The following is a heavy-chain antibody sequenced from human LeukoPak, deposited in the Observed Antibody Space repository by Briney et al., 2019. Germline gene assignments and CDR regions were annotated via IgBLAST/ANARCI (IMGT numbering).Heavy chain of an antibody. D-gene: IGHD6-19*01. Sequence: QPGRSLRLSCAASGFSFDDYAMHWVRQAPGKGLEWVSGISWNSGSIGYADSVKGRFTISRDNAKNSLYLQMNSLRAEDTALYYCAKDRDGQWLVAFDYWGQGTLVTVSS. CDR2: ISWNSGSI. CDR1: GFSFDDYA. J-gene: IGHJ4*02. CDR3: AKDRDGQWLVAFDY. V-gene: IGHV3-9*01.